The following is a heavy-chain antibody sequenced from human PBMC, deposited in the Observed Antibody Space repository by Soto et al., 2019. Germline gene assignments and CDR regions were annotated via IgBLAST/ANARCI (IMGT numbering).Heavy chain of an antibody. CDR2: ISGSGGST. CDR1: GGSFISKT. CDR3: AKDRDSSGYYYFDY. J-gene: IGHJ4*02. Sequence: LRGSCVAFGGSFISKTMSWVRQAPGKGLEWVSAISGSGGSTYYADSVKGRFTIPRDNSKNTLYLQMNSLRAEDTAVYYCAKDRDSSGYYYFDYWGQGTLVTVSS. V-gene: IGHV3-23*01. D-gene: IGHD3-22*01.